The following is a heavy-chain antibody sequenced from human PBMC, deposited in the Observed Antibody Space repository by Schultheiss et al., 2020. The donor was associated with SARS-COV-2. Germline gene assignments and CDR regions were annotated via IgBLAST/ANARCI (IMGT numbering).Heavy chain of an antibody. CDR1: GGSISSYY. D-gene: IGHD6-19*01. Sequence: SETLSLTCTVSGGSISSYYWSWIRQPPGKGLEWIGYIYCSGSTNYNPSLKSRVTISVDTSKNQFSLKLSSVTAADTAVYYCARQGDSSGWYENWFDHWGQGTLVTVSS. V-gene: IGHV4-59*08. J-gene: IGHJ5*02. CDR2: IYCSGST. CDR3: ARQGDSSGWYENWFDH.